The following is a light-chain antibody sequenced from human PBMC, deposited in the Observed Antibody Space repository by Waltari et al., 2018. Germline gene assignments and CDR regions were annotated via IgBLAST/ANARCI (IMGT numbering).Light chain of an antibody. V-gene: IGLV2-14*01. J-gene: IGLJ3*02. CDR1: SSDVGGYNY. Sequence: QSALTQPASVSGSPGQSIPISCTGTSSDVGGYNYVSWHQQHPGKAPKLMIFDVSKRPSGVSNRFSGSKSGSTASLTISGLQAEDEADFYCNSYTSSSTWVFGGGTKLTVL. CDR3: NSYTSSSTWV. CDR2: DVS.